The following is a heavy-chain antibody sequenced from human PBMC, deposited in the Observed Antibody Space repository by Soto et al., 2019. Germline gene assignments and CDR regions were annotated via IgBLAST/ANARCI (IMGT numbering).Heavy chain of an antibody. CDR2: ISAYNGNT. Sequence: GASVKVSCKASGYTFTSYGISWVRQAPGQGLEWMGWISAYNGNTNYAQKLQGRFTISRDNAKNSLYLQMNSLRAEDTAVYYCAREYCSSTSCLNWFDPWGQGTLVTVSS. V-gene: IGHV1-18*01. D-gene: IGHD2-2*01. CDR3: AREYCSSTSCLNWFDP. CDR1: GYTFTSYG. J-gene: IGHJ5*02.